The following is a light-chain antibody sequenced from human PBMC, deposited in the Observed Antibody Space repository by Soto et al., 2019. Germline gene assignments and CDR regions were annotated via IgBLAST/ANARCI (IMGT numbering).Light chain of an antibody. J-gene: IGLJ1*01. CDR3: SSYAGSNIF. V-gene: IGLV2-8*01. CDR1: SSDVGGYNY. CDR2: EVS. Sequence: QSALTQPPSASGSPGQSVTISCTGTSSDVGGYNYVSWYQQHPGKAPKLMIYEVSKRPSGVPDRFSGSKSGDTASLTVSGLQAEYEAYYYCSSYAGSNIFFGTGTKRTVL.